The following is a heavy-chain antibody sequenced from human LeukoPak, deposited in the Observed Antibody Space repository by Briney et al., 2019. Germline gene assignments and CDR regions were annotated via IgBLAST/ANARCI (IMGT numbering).Heavy chain of an antibody. CDR1: GFTFSSYA. D-gene: IGHD3-3*01. V-gene: IGHV3-23*01. J-gene: IGHJ6*02. Sequence: GGSLRLSCAASGFTFSSYAMSWVRQAPGKGLEWVSAISGSGGSTYYADSVKGRFTISRDNSKNTLYLKMNSLRAEDTAVYYCACPITIFGVVAPYGMDVWGQGTTVTVSS. CDR2: ISGSGGST. CDR3: ACPITIFGVVAPYGMDV.